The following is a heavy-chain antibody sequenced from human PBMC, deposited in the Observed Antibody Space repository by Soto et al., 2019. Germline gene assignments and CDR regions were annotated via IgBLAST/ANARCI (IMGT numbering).Heavy chain of an antibody. CDR2: ISYSEIT. J-gene: IGHJ5*02. CDR3: VRVEDYIRRFDP. V-gene: IGHV4-39*01. D-gene: IGHD4-4*01. CDR1: GGSISSTAHY. Sequence: QLQLQESGPGLVKPSETLSLTCTVSGGSISSTAHYCVWVRQPPGKGLEWIASISYSEITYYNPSLRSRVTMSVDTSKNQFSLKLNSVTAADTAVYFCVRVEDYIRRFDPWGQGTLVTVSS.